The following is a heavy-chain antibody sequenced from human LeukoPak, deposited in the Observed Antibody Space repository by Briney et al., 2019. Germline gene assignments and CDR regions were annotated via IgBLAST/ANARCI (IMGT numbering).Heavy chain of an antibody. CDR1: GDTFTTYD. J-gene: IGHJ6*03. Sequence: ASVKVSCKASGDTFTTYDINWVRQATGQGLEWMGWMNPNSGNTGYAQKFQGRVTMTRNTSISTAYMELSSLRSEDTAVYYCARTYSSSWPHYYYYMDVWGKGTTVTISS. CDR3: ARTYSSSWPHYYYYMDV. D-gene: IGHD6-13*01. CDR2: MNPNSGNT. V-gene: IGHV1-8*01.